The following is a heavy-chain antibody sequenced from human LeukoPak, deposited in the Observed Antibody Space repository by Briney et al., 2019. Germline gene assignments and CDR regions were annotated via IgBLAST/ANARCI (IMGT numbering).Heavy chain of an antibody. CDR3: ARGIWIQLWSYPQYYFDY. Sequence: ASVKVSCKASGYTFTSYDINWVRQATGQGLEWMGWMNPNSGNTGCAQKFQGRVTMTRNTSISTAYMELSSLRSEDTAVYYCARGIWIQLWSYPQYYFDYWGQGTLVTVSS. CDR1: GYTFTSYD. V-gene: IGHV1-8*01. D-gene: IGHD5-18*01. J-gene: IGHJ4*02. CDR2: MNPNSGNT.